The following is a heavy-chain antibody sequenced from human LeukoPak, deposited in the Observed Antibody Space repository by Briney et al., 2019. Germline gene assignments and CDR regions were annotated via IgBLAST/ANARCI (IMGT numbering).Heavy chain of an antibody. Sequence: PGGSLRLSCAASGFTFCNYEMNWVRQAPGKGLEWVSYISSSGSTIYADSVKGRFTISRDNAKNSLYLQMNSLRAEDTAVYYCARQSTVTSGDWAQGTLVTVSS. V-gene: IGHV3-48*03. J-gene: IGHJ4*02. CDR2: ISSSGSTI. D-gene: IGHD4-17*01. CDR1: GFTFCNYE. CDR3: ARQSTVTSGD.